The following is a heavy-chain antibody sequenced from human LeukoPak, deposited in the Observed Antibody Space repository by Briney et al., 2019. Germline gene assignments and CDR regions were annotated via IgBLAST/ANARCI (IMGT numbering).Heavy chain of an antibody. CDR1: GYTFTDYY. CDR2: INPKRGVT. V-gene: IGHV1-2*02. CDR3: AREGNYGDYGNAFDV. Sequence: ASVKVSCKASGYTFTDYYIHWMRQAPGQGLEWMGWINPKRGVTTYAQKFQGRVTMTRDTSITTAYMELTRLRSDDTTIYYCAREGNYGDYGNAFDVWGQGTEVTVSS. D-gene: IGHD4-17*01. J-gene: IGHJ3*01.